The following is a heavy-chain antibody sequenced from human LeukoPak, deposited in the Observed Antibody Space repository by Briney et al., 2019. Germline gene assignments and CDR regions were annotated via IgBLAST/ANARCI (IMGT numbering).Heavy chain of an antibody. J-gene: IGHJ1*01. CDR2: ISSSSSYI. Sequence: GGSLRLSCAASGFTFSSYSMNWVRQAPGKGLEWVSSISSSSSYIYYADSVKGRFTFSRDNSKNTLYLQMNSLRVEGTAVYYCAKEEGYYYDSGGYYVEYFQHWGQGTLVTVSS. D-gene: IGHD3-22*01. CDR3: AKEEGYYYDSGGYYVEYFQH. CDR1: GFTFSSYS. V-gene: IGHV3-21*04.